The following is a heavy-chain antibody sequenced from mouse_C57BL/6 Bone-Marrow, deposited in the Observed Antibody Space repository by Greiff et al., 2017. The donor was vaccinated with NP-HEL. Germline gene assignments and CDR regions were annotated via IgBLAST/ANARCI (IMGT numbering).Heavy chain of an antibody. J-gene: IGHJ3*01. V-gene: IGHV10-3*01. CDR1: GFTFNTYA. D-gene: IGHD2-4*01. Sequence: EVQRVESGGGLVQPKGSLKLSCAASGFTFNTYAMHWVRQAPGKGLEWVARIRSKSSNYATYYADSVKDRFTISRDDSQSMLYLQMNNLRTEDTAMYYDVRERDYDGPAWFAYWGQGTLVTVSA. CDR2: IRSKSSNYAT. CDR3: VRERDYDGPAWFAY.